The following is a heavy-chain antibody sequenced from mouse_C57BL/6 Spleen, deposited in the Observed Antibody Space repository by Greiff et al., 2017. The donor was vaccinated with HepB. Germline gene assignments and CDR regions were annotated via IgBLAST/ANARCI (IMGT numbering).Heavy chain of an antibody. CDR2: INPSSGYT. Sequence: LVESGAELARPGASVKMSCKASGYTLTRYTMHWVKQRPGQGLEWIGYINPSSGYTKYNQKFKDKATLTADKSSSTAYMQLSSLTSEDSAVYYCAGGKGGLDYWGQGTTLTVSS. J-gene: IGHJ2*01. V-gene: IGHV1-4*01. CDR3: AGGKGGLDY. CDR1: GYTLTRYT.